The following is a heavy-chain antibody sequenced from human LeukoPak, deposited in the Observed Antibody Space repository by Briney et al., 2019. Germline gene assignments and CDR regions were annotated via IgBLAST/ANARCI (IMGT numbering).Heavy chain of an antibody. CDR1: GYTFTSYD. CDR3: ARGGNLRYSSSWYLFDY. Sequence: GASVKVSCKASGYTFTSYDINWVRQATGQGLEWMGWMNPNSGNTGYAQKFQGRVTITRNTSISTAYMELSSLRSDDTAVYYCARGGNLRYSSSWYLFDYWGQGTLVTVSS. CDR2: MNPNSGNT. D-gene: IGHD6-13*01. V-gene: IGHV1-8*03. J-gene: IGHJ4*02.